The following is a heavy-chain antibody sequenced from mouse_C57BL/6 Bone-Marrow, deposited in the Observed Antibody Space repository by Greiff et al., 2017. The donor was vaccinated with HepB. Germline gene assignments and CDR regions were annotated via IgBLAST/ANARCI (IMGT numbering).Heavy chain of an antibody. Sequence: QVQLKQPGAELVRPGSSVKLSCKASGYTFTSYWMDWVKQRPGQGLEWIGNIYPSDSETHYNQKFKDKATLTVDKSSSTAYMQLSSLKSEDSAVYYCARDFYAMDYWGQGTSVTVSS. V-gene: IGHV1-61*01. CDR3: ARDFYAMDY. CDR2: IYPSDSET. J-gene: IGHJ4*01. CDR1: GYTFTSYW.